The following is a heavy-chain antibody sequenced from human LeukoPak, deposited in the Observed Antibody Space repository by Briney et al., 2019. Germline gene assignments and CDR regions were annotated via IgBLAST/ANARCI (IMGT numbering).Heavy chain of an antibody. J-gene: IGHJ3*02. D-gene: IGHD3-10*01. Sequence: TPGGSLRLSCAASGFTFSSYSMNWVRQAPGKGLEWVSSISSSSSYIYYADSVKGRFTMSRDNAKNSLYLQVNSLRAEDTAVYYCARKALLWFGESSNDAFDIWGQGTMVTVSS. CDR2: ISSSSSYI. CDR3: ARKALLWFGESSNDAFDI. CDR1: GFTFSSYS. V-gene: IGHV3-21*04.